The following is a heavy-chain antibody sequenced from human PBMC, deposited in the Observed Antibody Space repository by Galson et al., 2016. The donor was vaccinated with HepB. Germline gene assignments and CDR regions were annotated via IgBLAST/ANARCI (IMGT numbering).Heavy chain of an antibody. D-gene: IGHD3-22*01. Sequence: SVKVSCKVSGHIFTELSMHWVRQAPGKRPEWMGGFDPKDNKRIYAQQFQGTVTMAEDTSTDTAYMELSSLRSEDTAIYYCATLLPDDYYDPSALGYFDCWGQGTLVIVSS. CDR3: ATLLPDDYYDPSALGYFDC. CDR2: FDPKDNKR. V-gene: IGHV1-24*01. J-gene: IGHJ4*02. CDR1: GHIFTELS.